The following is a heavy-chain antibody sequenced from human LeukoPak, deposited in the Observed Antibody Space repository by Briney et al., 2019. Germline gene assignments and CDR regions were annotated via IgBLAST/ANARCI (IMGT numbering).Heavy chain of an antibody. D-gene: IGHD2-2*01. CDR3: ARGADCSSTSCYFRGYYYYMDV. CDR1: GYSFTSYW. J-gene: IGHJ6*03. V-gene: IGHV5-51*01. Sequence: RPGESLKISCKGSGYSFTSYWIGWVRQMPGKGLEWMGIIYPGDSDTRYSPSFQGQVTISADKSISTAYLQWSSLKASDTAMYYCARGADCSSTSCYFRGYYYYMDVWGKGTTVTVSS. CDR2: IYPGDSDT.